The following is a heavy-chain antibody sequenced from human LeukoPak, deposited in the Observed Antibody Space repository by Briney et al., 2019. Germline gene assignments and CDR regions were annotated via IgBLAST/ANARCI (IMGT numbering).Heavy chain of an antibody. CDR3: AREGYYGSGSFDY. V-gene: IGHV1-69*04. CDR2: IIPILGIA. D-gene: IGHD3-10*01. CDR1: GGTFSSYA. Sequence: ASVKVSCKASGGTFSSYAISWVRQAPGQGLEWMGRIIPILGIANYAQKFQGRVTITADKSTSTAYMELSSLRSEDTAVYYCAREGYYGSGSFDYWGQGTLVTVSS. J-gene: IGHJ4*02.